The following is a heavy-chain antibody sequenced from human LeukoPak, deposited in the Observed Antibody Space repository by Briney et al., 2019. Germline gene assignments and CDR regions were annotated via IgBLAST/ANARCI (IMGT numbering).Heavy chain of an antibody. Sequence: GGSLSLSCAASGFTFSSHWMHWVRQAPGKGLVWVSRINSDGSSTSYADSVKGRFTISRDNAKNTLYLQMNSLRAEDTAVYYCVWFGELLSDFDYWGQGTLVTVSS. CDR1: GFTFSSHW. V-gene: IGHV3-74*01. CDR2: INSDGSST. D-gene: IGHD3-10*01. J-gene: IGHJ4*02. CDR3: VWFGELLSDFDY.